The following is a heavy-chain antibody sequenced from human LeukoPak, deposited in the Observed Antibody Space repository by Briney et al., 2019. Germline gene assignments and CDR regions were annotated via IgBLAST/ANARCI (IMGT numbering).Heavy chain of an antibody. J-gene: IGHJ4*02. CDR3: ASTERCSPTCPLDY. Sequence: SETLSLTCAVYCESFSGYYWSWIRQPPGKGLEWIGEINHSGSTNYNQSLKSRVPISLDTSKNQLSLKLSSVTAADTAVYYCASTERCSPTCPLDYWGQGTLVTVSS. CDR2: INHSGST. V-gene: IGHV4-34*01. CDR1: CESFSGYY. D-gene: IGHD2-2*01.